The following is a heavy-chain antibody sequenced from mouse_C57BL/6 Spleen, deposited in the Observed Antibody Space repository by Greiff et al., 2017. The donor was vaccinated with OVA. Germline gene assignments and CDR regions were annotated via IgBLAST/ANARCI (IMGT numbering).Heavy chain of an antibody. J-gene: IGHJ3*01. V-gene: IGHV5-12*01. Sequence: EVKVVESGGGLVQPGGSLKLSCAASGFTFSDYYMYWVRQTPEKRLEWVAYISNGGGSTYYPDTVKGRFTISRDNAKNTLYLQMSRLKSEDTAMYYCARHHYPLSWFAYWGQGTLVTVSA. CDR3: ARHHYPLSWFAY. CDR1: GFTFSDYY. CDR2: ISNGGGST. D-gene: IGHD1-2*01.